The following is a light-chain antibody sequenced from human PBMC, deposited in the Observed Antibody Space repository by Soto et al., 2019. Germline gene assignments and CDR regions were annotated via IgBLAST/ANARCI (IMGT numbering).Light chain of an antibody. V-gene: IGKV1-27*01. J-gene: IGKJ2*01. CDR2: AAS. Sequence: DIPMTQSPSSLSASVGDRVTITCRASQDISHYLAWYQQKPGKVPHLLIYAASTLQSGVPSRFSGSGSWTGFTLTISSLQPEDVAIYYCQRYNSAPYTVGQGTKLEI. CDR1: QDISHY. CDR3: QRYNSAPYT.